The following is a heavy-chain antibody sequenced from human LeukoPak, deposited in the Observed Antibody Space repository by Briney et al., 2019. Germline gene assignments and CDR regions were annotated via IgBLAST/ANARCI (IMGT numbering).Heavy chain of an antibody. CDR2: ISAYNGNT. V-gene: IGHV1-18*01. J-gene: IGHJ1*01. CDR1: GYTFSSYG. Sequence: ASVKVSCKASGYTFSSYGITWVRQAPGQGLEWMGRISAYNGNTNYAQKFQGRVTMTTDTSTSKGYMELRSLRSDDTAVYYCARDSADCSGGSCYSAEYFQHWGQGTLVTVSS. D-gene: IGHD2-15*01. CDR3: ARDSADCSGGSCYSAEYFQH.